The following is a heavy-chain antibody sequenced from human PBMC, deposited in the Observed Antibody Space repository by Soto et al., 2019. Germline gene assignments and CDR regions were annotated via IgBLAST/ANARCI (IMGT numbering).Heavy chain of an antibody. CDR3: AKTQTFNGYYGGFDA. V-gene: IGHV3-23*01. Sequence: EVQLWESGGGFVQPGGSLRLSCAATGFSFAGYALTWVRQAPGKGLEWLSAISGGGGSTYYADSVRGRFSISRDVSGNMVYLQLNRVTAGDTATYYCAKTQTFNGYYGGFDAWGQGTRVTVSS. CDR2: ISGGGGST. J-gene: IGHJ5*02. D-gene: IGHD3-3*01. CDR1: GFSFAGYA.